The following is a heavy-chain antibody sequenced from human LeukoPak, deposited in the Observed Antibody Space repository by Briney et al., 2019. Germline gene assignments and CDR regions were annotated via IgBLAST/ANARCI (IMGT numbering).Heavy chain of an antibody. CDR2: IYTTGNT. Sequence: ASETLSLTCTVSSGSMNSYYWGWVRQPAGRGLEWIGRIYTTGNTNYNPSLKSRLTMSVDTSERQFSLNLRSVTAADTAIYNCARQGYTASHYFLDYWSQGTLVTVSS. D-gene: IGHD3-16*02. CDR1: SGSMNSYY. CDR3: ARQGYTASHYFLDY. J-gene: IGHJ4*02. V-gene: IGHV4-4*07.